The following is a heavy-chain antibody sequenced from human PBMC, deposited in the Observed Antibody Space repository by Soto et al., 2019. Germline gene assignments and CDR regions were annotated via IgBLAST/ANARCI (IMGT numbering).Heavy chain of an antibody. V-gene: IGHV3-48*01. CDR3: ARDGGYSYGPFDY. CDR2: ISSSSSTI. J-gene: IGHJ4*02. CDR1: GFTFSSYS. Sequence: EVQLVESGGGLVQPGGSLRLACAASGFTFSSYSMNWVRQAPGKGLEWVSYISSSSSTIYYADSVKGRFTISRDNAKNSLYLHMNSLRAEDTAVYYCARDGGYSYGPFDYLGQGTLVTFSS. D-gene: IGHD5-18*01.